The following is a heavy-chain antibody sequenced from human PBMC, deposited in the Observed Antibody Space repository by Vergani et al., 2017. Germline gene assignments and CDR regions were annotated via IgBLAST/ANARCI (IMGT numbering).Heavy chain of an antibody. CDR2: FDPEDGET. CDR3: ATDGGQLLFPYYYYYGMDV. V-gene: IGHV1-24*01. Sequence: QVQLVQSGAEVKKPGASVKVSCKVSGYTLTELSMHWVRQAPGKGLEWMGGFDPEDGETIYAQKFQGRVTMTEDTSTDTAYMELSSLRSEDTAVYYCATDGGQLLFPYYYYYGMDVWGQGTLVTVSS. CDR1: GYTLTELS. J-gene: IGHJ6*02. D-gene: IGHD2-2*01.